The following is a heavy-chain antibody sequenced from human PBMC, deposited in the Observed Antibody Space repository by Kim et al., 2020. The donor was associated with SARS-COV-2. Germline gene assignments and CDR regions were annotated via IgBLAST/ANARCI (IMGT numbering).Heavy chain of an antibody. V-gene: IGHV3-30*18. Sequence: GGSLRLSCAASGFTFSSYGMHWVRQAPGKGLEWVAVISYDGSNKYYADSVKGRFTISRDNSKNTLYLQMNGLRAEDTAVYYCAKVVFSSRAWFGELYTTPIDYWGQGALVTVSS. CDR3: AKVVFSSRAWFGELYTTPIDY. CDR1: GFTFSSYG. CDR2: ISYDGSNK. J-gene: IGHJ4*02. D-gene: IGHD3-10*01.